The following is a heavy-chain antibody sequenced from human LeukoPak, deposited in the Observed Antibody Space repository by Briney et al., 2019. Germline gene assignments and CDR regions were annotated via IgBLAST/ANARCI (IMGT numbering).Heavy chain of an antibody. J-gene: IGHJ4*02. V-gene: IGHV4-59*08. CDR2: FHYSGTT. D-gene: IGHD3-22*01. CDR1: GGSISTYY. CDR3: ARLDSSGYYVDY. Sequence: SETLSLTCTVSGGSISTYYWSWIRQPPGKGLEWIGYFHYSGTTNYNPSLKSRVTISVDTSKNQFSLKLSSVTAADTAVYYCARLDSSGYYVDYWGQGTLVTVSS.